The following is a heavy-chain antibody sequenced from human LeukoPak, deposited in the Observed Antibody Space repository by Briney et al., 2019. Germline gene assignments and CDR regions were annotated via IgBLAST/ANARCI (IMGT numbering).Heavy chain of an antibody. Sequence: ASVKVSCKASGYTFTSYAMNWVRQAPGQGLEWMGWINTNTGNPTYAQGFTGRFVFSLDTSVSTAYLQISSLKAEDTAVYYCASHYYDSSGYWLGLSSDAFDIWGQGTMVTVSS. CDR3: ASHYYDSSGYWLGLSSDAFDI. CDR2: INTNTGNP. CDR1: GYTFTSYA. D-gene: IGHD3-22*01. J-gene: IGHJ3*02. V-gene: IGHV7-4-1*02.